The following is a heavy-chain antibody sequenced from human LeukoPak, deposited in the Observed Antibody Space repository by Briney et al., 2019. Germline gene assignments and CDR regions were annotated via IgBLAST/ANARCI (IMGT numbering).Heavy chain of an antibody. D-gene: IGHD5-18*01. Sequence: SETLSLTCTVSGDSISSYYWNWIRQPAGKGLEWIGRIYTSGSTNYKPSLKSRVTMSVDTSKNQFSLKLSSVTAADTAVYYCATDTAMVTVGADAFDIWGQGTMVTVSS. V-gene: IGHV4-4*07. CDR1: GDSISSYY. CDR3: ATDTAMVTVGADAFDI. J-gene: IGHJ3*02. CDR2: IYTSGST.